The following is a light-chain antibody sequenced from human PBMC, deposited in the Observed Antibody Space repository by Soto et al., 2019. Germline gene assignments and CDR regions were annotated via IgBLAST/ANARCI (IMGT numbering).Light chain of an antibody. V-gene: IGKV3-15*01. J-gene: IGKJ4*01. CDR1: QSVSSN. CDR3: QQYGSLPLT. Sequence: EIVMTQSPATLSVSPGERATLSCRASQSVSSNLAWYQQKPGQAPRLLIYGASTRATGIPARFSGSGSGTDFALTISRLEPEDFAVYYCQQYGSLPLTFGGGTRVEIK. CDR2: GAS.